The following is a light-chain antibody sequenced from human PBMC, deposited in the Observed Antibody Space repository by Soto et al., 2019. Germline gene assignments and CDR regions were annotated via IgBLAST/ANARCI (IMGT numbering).Light chain of an antibody. CDR3: CSYAGSSTWV. V-gene: IGLV2-23*02. CDR1: SSDVEIYNL. Sequence: QSALTQPASVSGSPGQSITISCTGTSSDVEIYNLVSWYQQHPGKAPKLMIYEVSKRPSGVSNRFSGSKSGNTASLTISGLQAEDEAHYYCCSYAGSSTWVFGGGTKVTVL. J-gene: IGLJ3*02. CDR2: EVS.